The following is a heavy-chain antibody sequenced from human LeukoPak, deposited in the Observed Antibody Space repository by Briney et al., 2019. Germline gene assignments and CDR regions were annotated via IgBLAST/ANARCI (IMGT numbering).Heavy chain of an antibody. V-gene: IGHV3-48*03. Sequence: GGSLRLSCAASGFTFSSYEMNWVRQAPGKGLEWVSYISSSGSTIYYADSVKGRFTISRDNAKNSLYLQMNSLRAEDTAVYYCARDGYYYDSSGYYSYYFDYWGRGTLVTVSS. J-gene: IGHJ4*02. CDR3: ARDGYYYDSSGYYSYYFDY. D-gene: IGHD3-22*01. CDR1: GFTFSSYE. CDR2: ISSSGSTI.